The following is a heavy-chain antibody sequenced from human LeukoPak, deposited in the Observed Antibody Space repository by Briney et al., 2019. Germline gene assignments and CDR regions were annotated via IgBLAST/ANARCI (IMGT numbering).Heavy chain of an antibody. CDR1: GFTFSSYE. Sequence: GGSLRLSCAASGFTFSSYEMNWVRQAPGKGLEWVSYISSSGSTIYYADSVKGRFTISRDNSKNTLYLQMNSLRAEDTAVYYCARGITPRTGAGYYYYYMDVWGKGTTVTISS. D-gene: IGHD1-14*01. V-gene: IGHV3-48*03. CDR3: ARGITPRTGAGYYYYYMDV. J-gene: IGHJ6*03. CDR2: ISSSGSTI.